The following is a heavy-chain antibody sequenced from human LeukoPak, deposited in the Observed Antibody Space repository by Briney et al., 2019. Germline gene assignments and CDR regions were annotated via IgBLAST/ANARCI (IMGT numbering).Heavy chain of an antibody. J-gene: IGHJ4*02. D-gene: IGHD4-17*01. V-gene: IGHV1-2*02. Sequence: ASVKVSCKASGYTFTSYGISWVRQAPGQGLEWMGWINPNSGGTNYAQKFQGRVTMTRDTSISTAYMELSRLRSDDTAVYYCAGPVTTSGFDYWGQGTLVTVSS. CDR1: GYTFTSYG. CDR3: AGPVTTSGFDY. CDR2: INPNSGGT.